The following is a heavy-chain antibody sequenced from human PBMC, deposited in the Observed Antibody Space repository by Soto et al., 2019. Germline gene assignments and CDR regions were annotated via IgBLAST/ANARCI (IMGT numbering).Heavy chain of an antibody. J-gene: IGHJ6*02. CDR2: IIPIFGTA. D-gene: IGHD3-22*01. Sequence: QVQLVQSGAEVKKPGSSVKVSCKASGGTFSSYAISWVRQAPGQGLEWMGGIIPIFGTANYAQKFQGGVTITADESTSTAYMELSSLRSEDTAVYYCASYYDSSGRYYYYGMDVWGQGTTVTVSS. CDR3: ASYYDSSGRYYYYGMDV. V-gene: IGHV1-69*12. CDR1: GGTFSSYA.